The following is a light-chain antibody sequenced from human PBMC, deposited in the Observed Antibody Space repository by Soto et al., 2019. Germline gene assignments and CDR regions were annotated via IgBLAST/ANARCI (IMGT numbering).Light chain of an antibody. CDR2: EVS. Sequence: QSVLTQPASVSGPPGQSITISCTGTSSDVGAYNYVSWYQQRPGKAPKLMIYEVSNRPSGVSNRLSGSKSGNTASLTISGLQAEDEADYYCSSYISSSTLVFGTGTKVTVL. CDR3: SSYISSSTLV. V-gene: IGLV2-14*01. J-gene: IGLJ1*01. CDR1: SSDVGAYNY.